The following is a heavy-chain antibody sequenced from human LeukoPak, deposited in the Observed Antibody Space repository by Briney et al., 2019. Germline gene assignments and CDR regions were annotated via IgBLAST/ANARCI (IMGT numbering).Heavy chain of an antibody. CDR1: GYTFTSYG. J-gene: IGHJ6*02. V-gene: IGHV1-18*01. CDR3: ARVVGATMYDDYYYGMDV. CDR2: ISAYNGNT. Sequence: ASVKVSCKASGYTFTSYGISWVRQAPGQGLEWMGWISAYNGNTNYAQKLQGRVTMTTDTSTSTAYMELRSLGSDDTAVYYCARVVGATMYDDYYYGMDVWGQGTTVTVSS. D-gene: IGHD1-26*01.